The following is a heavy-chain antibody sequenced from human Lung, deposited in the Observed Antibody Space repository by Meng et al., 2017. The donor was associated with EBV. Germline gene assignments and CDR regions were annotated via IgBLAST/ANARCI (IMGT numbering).Heavy chain of an antibody. CDR2: IYYSGST. D-gene: IGHD2-15*01. CDR3: AREWCSGGSCYPDY. V-gene: IGHV4-30-4*01. CDR1: GGSISSGDYY. Sequence: VHRRQAGPGLVKPSQPLSLPCTVSGGSISSGDYYRSWIRQPPGKGMEWIGYIYYSGSTYYNPSLKSRVTISVDTSKNQFSLKLSSVTAADTAVYYCAREWCSGGSCYPDYWGQGTLVTVS. J-gene: IGHJ4*02.